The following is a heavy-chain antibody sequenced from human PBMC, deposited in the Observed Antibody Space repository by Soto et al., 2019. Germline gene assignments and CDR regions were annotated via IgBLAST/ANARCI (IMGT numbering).Heavy chain of an antibody. CDR1: SASLSSSTYY. J-gene: IGHJ4*02. Sequence: SETLSLTCSVSSASLSSSTYYWSWIRQPPGRGPEWIGSIYYSGNTYYKPSLKSRVSISIDTSRNQFSLKLTSVTAADTGVYYCESSSPFPYWGPGIFVTVSS. CDR3: ESSSPFPY. V-gene: IGHV4-39*01. CDR2: IYYSGNT. D-gene: IGHD6-6*01.